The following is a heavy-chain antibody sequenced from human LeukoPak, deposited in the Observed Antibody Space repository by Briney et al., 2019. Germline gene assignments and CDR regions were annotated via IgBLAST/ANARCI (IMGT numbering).Heavy chain of an antibody. Sequence: PGGSLRLSCAASGFTISSYAMHWVRQAPGKGLEWVAVISYDGSNKYYADSVKGRFTISRDNSKNTLYLQMNSLRAEDTAVYYCARERFDYFDYWGQGTLVTVSS. CDR3: ARERFDYFDY. V-gene: IGHV3-30*04. J-gene: IGHJ4*02. CDR2: ISYDGSNK. CDR1: GFTISSYA. D-gene: IGHD3-10*01.